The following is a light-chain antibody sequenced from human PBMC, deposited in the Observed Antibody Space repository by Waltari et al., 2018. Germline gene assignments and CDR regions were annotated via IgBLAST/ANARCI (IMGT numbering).Light chain of an antibody. Sequence: QSVLTQPPSVSAAPGQKVTISCSGSRSDIGNNSVSWYQQLPGTAPKLLIYDNNKRPSGIPDRFSGSQSGTSATLGITGLQTGDEADYYCVTWDGSLSALFGGGTKLTVL. V-gene: IGLV1-51*01. CDR2: DNN. CDR1: RSDIGNNS. J-gene: IGLJ3*02. CDR3: VTWDGSLSAL.